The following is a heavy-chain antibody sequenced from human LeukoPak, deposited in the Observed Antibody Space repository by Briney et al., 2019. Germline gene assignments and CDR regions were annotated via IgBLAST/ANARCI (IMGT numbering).Heavy chain of an antibody. Sequence: GGSLRLSCTASDFAFTSSGMSWDRQVPGTVLEWVSFISATGLSTYYADSVKGRFTVSRDNSKNTLYLQMNSLRAADTAVYYCAKLMRHMMEDVLDLWGQGTVVTVSS. CDR2: ISATGLST. CDR3: AKLMRHMMEDVLDL. CDR1: DFAFTSSG. V-gene: IGHV3-23*01. J-gene: IGHJ3*01. D-gene: IGHD3-16*01.